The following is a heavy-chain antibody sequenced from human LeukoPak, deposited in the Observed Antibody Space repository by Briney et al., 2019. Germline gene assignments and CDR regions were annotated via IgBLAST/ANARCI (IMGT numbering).Heavy chain of an antibody. V-gene: IGHV3-21*06. CDR2: ITDDGAST. CDR3: TREGGVGAADAGF. Sequence: GGSLRLSCEAPGFFFSGSSMNWVRQAPGQGLEWVSPITDDGASTYYADSVKGRFTISRDNSKNTLLLFMDSLRIDDTGLYFCTREGGVGAADAGFWGQGTLVAVSS. D-gene: IGHD1-26*01. CDR1: GFFFSGSS. J-gene: IGHJ4*02.